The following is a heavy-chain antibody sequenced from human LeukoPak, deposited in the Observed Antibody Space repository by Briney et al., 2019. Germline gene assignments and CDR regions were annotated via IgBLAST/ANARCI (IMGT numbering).Heavy chain of an antibody. CDR2: INPKRGVT. V-gene: IGHV1-2*02. Sequence: ASVTVSCKASGYTFTDYYIHWMRQAPGQGREWMGWINPKRGVTTYAQKFQGRVTMTRDTSITTAYMELTRLRSDDTTIYYCARERNYGDYGNAFDVWGQGTKVTVSS. D-gene: IGHD4-17*01. CDR1: GYTFTDYY. CDR3: ARERNYGDYGNAFDV. J-gene: IGHJ3*01.